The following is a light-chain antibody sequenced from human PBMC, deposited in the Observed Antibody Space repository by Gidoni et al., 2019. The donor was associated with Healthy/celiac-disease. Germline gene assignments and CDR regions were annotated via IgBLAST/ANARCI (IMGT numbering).Light chain of an antibody. V-gene: IGKV1-39*01. CDR2: AAS. CDR1: QSISSY. J-gene: IGKJ4*01. Sequence: DIQMTQSPYSLSASVGDRVTITFRASQSISSYLNWYQQKPGKDPKLLIYAASSLQSGVPSRFSGSGYGTDFTLTISSLQPEDFATYYCQQSYSTPLTFGGGTKVEIK. CDR3: QQSYSTPLT.